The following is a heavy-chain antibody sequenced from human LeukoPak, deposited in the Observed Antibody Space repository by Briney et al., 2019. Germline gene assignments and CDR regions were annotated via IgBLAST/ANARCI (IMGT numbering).Heavy chain of an antibody. V-gene: IGHV3-23*01. D-gene: IGHD1-1*01. Sequence: GGSLRLSCAASGFTFSSYAMSWIRQAPRQGLEWVSAISGSGSHANYAESVKGRFTISRDNSKNTLYLQMHSLIAADTAVYYCGSGPVGTTVPWGQGTLVTVSS. CDR3: GSGPVGTTVP. CDR2: ISGSGSHA. CDR1: GFTFSSYA. J-gene: IGHJ5*02.